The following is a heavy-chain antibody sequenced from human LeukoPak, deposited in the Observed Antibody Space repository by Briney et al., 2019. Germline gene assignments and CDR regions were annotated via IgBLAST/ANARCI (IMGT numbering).Heavy chain of an antibody. CDR1: GYTFTSYG. CDR3: ARGRYSSGWYVFYYFDY. J-gene: IGHJ4*02. CDR2: ISAYNGNT. Sequence: WASVKVSCKASGYTFTSYGISWVRQAPGQGLEWMGWISAYNGNTNYAQKLQGRVTMTTDTSTSTAYMELRSLRSDDTAVYYCARGRYSSGWYVFYYFDYWGQGTLVTVSS. V-gene: IGHV1-18*01. D-gene: IGHD6-19*01.